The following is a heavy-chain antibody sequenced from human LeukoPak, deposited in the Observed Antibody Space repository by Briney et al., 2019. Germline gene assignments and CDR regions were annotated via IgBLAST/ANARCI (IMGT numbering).Heavy chain of an antibody. CDR1: GFTFSSYA. V-gene: IGHV3-23*01. Sequence: GGSLRLSCAAPGFTFSSYAMSWVRQAPGKGLEWVSAISGSGGSTYYADSVKGRFTISRDNSKNTLYLQMNSLRAEDTAVYYCAKEGRYYYDSSGYFDYWGQGTLVTVSS. CDR2: ISGSGGST. J-gene: IGHJ4*02. D-gene: IGHD3-22*01. CDR3: AKEGRYYYDSSGYFDY.